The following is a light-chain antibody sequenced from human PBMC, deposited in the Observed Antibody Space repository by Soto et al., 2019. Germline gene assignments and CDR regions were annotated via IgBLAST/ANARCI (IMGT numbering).Light chain of an antibody. Sequence: EIVMTQSPATLSVSPGERATISCRASQSVSTNLAWYQQKPGQAPRLLMYGASTRASGIPARFSGSGSGTEFILTISRQQSVDFAVYYCQHYNNRPPWTFGQGTKVEIK. CDR3: QHYNNRPPWT. CDR1: QSVSTN. J-gene: IGKJ1*01. V-gene: IGKV3-15*01. CDR2: GAS.